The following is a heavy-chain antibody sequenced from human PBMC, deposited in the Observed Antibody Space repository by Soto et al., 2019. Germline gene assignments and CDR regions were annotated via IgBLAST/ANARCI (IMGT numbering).Heavy chain of an antibody. CDR1: GGAIRSYA. V-gene: IGHV1-69*05. D-gene: IGHD5-12*01. CDR2: IMPIFGNT. CDR3: AADGVGGYAPPEQYYYYYYYMDV. J-gene: IGHJ6*03. Sequence: PVEASCKAPGGAIRSYAISSLRQAQNKGLEWIGGIMPIFGNTNYAQKFQERVTITRDMSTSTAYMELSSLRSEDTAVYYCAADGVGGYAPPEQYYYYYYYMDVWGKGTTVTVSS.